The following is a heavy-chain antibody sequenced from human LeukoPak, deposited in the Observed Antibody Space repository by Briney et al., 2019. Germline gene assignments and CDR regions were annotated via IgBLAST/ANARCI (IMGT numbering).Heavy chain of an antibody. J-gene: IGHJ4*02. CDR3: ARGEGGILATPEDY. CDR1: GFTVSNSY. Sequence: GGSLRLSCAASGFTVSNSYMSWVRQAPGKGPEWVSVIYSDGSTFYASSVKGRFTISRDNYRNTLYLQMNSLRAEDTAVYYCARGEGGILATPEDYWGQGTLVTVSS. D-gene: IGHD1-14*01. V-gene: IGHV3-53*01. CDR2: IYSDGST.